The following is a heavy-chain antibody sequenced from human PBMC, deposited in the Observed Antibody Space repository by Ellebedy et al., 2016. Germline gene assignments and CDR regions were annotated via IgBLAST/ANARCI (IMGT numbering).Heavy chain of an antibody. J-gene: IGHJ5*02. Sequence: ASVKVSXKASGYTFFIYDINWVRQATGQGLEWMGWMNPKSGNTGYAQKFQGRVTMTRNTSITTAYMELSSLRSDDTAVYYCARGRNWFDPWGQGTLVTVSS. CDR3: ARGRNWFDP. V-gene: IGHV1-8*01. CDR2: MNPKSGNT. CDR1: GYTFFIYD.